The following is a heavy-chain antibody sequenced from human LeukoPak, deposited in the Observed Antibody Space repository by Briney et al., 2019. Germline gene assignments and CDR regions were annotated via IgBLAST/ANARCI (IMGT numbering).Heavy chain of an antibody. CDR2: IYHSGST. J-gene: IGHJ4*02. Sequence: EASETLSLTCAVSGYFISSGYYWGWIRQPPGKGLERIGSIYHSGSTYCNPSLKSRVTISVDTSKNQFSLKLTSVTAADTAVYYCAREDYGDYEMGLWGQGTLVTVSS. V-gene: IGHV4-38-2*02. D-gene: IGHD4-17*01. CDR1: GYFISSGYY. CDR3: AREDYGDYEMGL.